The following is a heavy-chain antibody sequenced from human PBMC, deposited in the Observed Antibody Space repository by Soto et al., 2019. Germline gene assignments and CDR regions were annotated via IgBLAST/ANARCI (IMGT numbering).Heavy chain of an antibody. CDR1: GDSVSSNSAA. J-gene: IGHJ4*02. V-gene: IGHV6-1*01. CDR3: ARGEQYSGRIFDY. D-gene: IGHD1-26*01. Sequence: SQTLSLTCGISGDSVSSNSAAWNWLRQSPSRGLEWLGRTYYRSKWYNDYAVSVESRITINPDASKNHFSLQLNFVTPEDTAVYFCARGEQYSGRIFDYWGQGTLVTVSS. CDR2: TYYRSKWYN.